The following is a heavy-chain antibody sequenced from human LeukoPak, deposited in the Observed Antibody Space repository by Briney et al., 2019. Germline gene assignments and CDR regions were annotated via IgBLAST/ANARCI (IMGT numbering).Heavy chain of an antibody. J-gene: IGHJ6*03. V-gene: IGHV4-4*07. CDR2: IFTSGST. Sequence: SETLSLTCTVSGVSISSYYWSWIRQPAGKGLEWIGRIFTSGSTNYNPSLKSRVTMSVDTSKNQFSLKLSSVTAADTAVYYCARDLRAAWKGSRYYDYYYYMDVWGKGTTVTVSS. CDR3: ARDLRAAWKGSRYYDYYYYMDV. CDR1: GVSISSYY. D-gene: IGHD3-10*01.